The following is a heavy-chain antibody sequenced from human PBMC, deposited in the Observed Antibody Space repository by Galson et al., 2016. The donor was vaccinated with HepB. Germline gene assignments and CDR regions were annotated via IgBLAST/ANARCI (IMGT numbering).Heavy chain of an antibody. CDR3: ATRFCRAGSCYSGVLDS. CDR2: IYGGDRT. D-gene: IGHD2-15*01. CDR1: GFSVGKNN. V-gene: IGHV3-53*01. J-gene: IGHJ5*01. Sequence: SLRLSCAVAGFSVGKNNMIWVRQAPGKGLEWVSVIYGGDRTRYADSVKGRFIISRDKSNNSLSLQMNNVRVDDTAVYYCATRFCRAGSCYSGVLDSGGHGIRVTGTS.